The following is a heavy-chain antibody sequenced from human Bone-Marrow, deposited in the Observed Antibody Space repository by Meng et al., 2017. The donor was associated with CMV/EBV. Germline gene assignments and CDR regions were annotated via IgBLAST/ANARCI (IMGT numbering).Heavy chain of an antibody. V-gene: IGHV1-8*01. J-gene: IGHJ4*02. D-gene: IGHD3-3*01. Sequence: ASVKVSCKASGYTFTSYDINWVRQATGQGLEWMGWMNPNSGNTGYAQKFQGRVTMTRNTSISTAYMELSSLRSEDTAVYYCARGYTIFGVVMLGYFDYWGQGTLVTVSS. CDR3: ARGYTIFGVVMLGYFDY. CDR1: GYTFTSYD. CDR2: MNPNSGNT.